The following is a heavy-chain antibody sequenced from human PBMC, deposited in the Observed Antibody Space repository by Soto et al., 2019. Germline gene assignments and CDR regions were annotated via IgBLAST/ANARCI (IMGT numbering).Heavy chain of an antibody. CDR1: GYTFTSYG. Sequence: ASVKVSCKASGYTFTSYGISWVRQAPGQGLEWMGWISAYNGNTNYAQKLQGRVTMTTDTSTSTAYMELRSLRSDDTAVYYCVRGVCYDILTGYSGCYYYYYMDVWGKGTTVTVPS. CDR3: VRGVCYDILTGYSGCYYYYYMDV. D-gene: IGHD3-9*01. V-gene: IGHV1-18*01. CDR2: ISAYNGNT. J-gene: IGHJ6*03.